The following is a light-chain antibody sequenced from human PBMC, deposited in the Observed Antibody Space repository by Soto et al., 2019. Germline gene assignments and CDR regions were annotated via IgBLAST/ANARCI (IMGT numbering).Light chain of an antibody. Sequence: QSVLTQPPSVSEAPGQRVTISCTGSSSNIGAGYEAHWYQQVPGTAPKLLIYENNNRPSGVPDRFSGSKSGTSASLAITGLQAEDEAEYYCQSYYSSLSGYVFGTGTKFTVL. CDR1: SSNIGAGYE. V-gene: IGLV1-40*01. CDR3: QSYYSSLSGYV. J-gene: IGLJ1*01. CDR2: ENN.